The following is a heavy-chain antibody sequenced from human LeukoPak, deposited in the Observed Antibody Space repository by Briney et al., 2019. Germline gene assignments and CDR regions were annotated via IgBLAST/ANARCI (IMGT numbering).Heavy chain of an antibody. CDR2: INPSGGST. CDR1: GYTFTSYY. V-gene: IGHV1-46*01. Sequence: ASVKVSCKASGYTFTSYYMHWVRQAPGQGLEWMGIINPSGGSTNYAQKFQGRVTMTRDMSTSTVYMELSSLRSEDTAVYYCARDSSGDYYDSSGGAFDIWGQGTMVTVSS. D-gene: IGHD3-22*01. J-gene: IGHJ3*02. CDR3: ARDSSGDYYDSSGGAFDI.